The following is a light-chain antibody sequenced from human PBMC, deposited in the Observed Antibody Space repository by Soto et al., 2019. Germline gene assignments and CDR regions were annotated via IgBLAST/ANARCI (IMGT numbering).Light chain of an antibody. Sequence: QSVLTQPASVSASPGQSITISCTATSSDVATFNLVSWYQQHPGKAPKRIIYEDIKRPPGVSNRFSGSKSGNTASLTISGLQAEDEADYYCSSYAGGSTYVFGTGTKVTVL. J-gene: IGLJ1*01. CDR2: EDI. CDR3: SSYAGGSTYV. V-gene: IGLV2-23*01. CDR1: SSDVATFNL.